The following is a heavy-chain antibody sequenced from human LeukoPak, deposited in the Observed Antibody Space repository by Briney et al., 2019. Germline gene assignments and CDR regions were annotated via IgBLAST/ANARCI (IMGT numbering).Heavy chain of an antibody. D-gene: IGHD3-22*01. CDR3: ARGQDSSGYYKPYGWGYYFDY. CDR2: INTNTGNP. CDR1: GYTFTSYA. J-gene: IGHJ4*02. Sequence: ASVKVSCKASGYTFTSYAMNWVRQAPGQGLEWMGWINTNTGNPTYAQGFTGRFVFSLDTSVSTAYLQISSLKAEDTAVYYCARGQDSSGYYKPYGWGYYFDYWGQGTLVTVSS. V-gene: IGHV7-4-1*02.